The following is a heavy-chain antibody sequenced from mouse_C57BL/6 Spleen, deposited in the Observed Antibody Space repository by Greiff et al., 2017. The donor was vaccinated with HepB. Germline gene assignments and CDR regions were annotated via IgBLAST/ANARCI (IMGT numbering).Heavy chain of an antibody. CDR2: IWSGGST. Sequence: VQLQESGPGLVQPSQSLSITCTVSGFSLTSYGVHWVRQSPGKGLEWLGVIWSGGSTDYNAAFISRLSISKDNSKSQVFFKMNSLQADDTAIYYCARTDGSSYYYAMDYWGQGTSVTVSS. V-gene: IGHV2-2*01. D-gene: IGHD1-1*01. J-gene: IGHJ4*01. CDR1: GFSLTSYG. CDR3: ARTDGSSYYYAMDY.